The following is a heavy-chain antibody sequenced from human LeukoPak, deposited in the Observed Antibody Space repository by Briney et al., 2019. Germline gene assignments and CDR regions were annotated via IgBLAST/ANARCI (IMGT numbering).Heavy chain of an antibody. D-gene: IGHD2-2*01. Sequence: ASVKVSCKASGGTFSSYAISWVRQAPGQGLEWMGGIIPIFGTANYAQKFQGRVTITTDESTSTAYMELSSLRSEDTAVYYCARVGCSSTSCYHVEYFQHWGQGTLVTVSS. CDR2: IIPIFGTA. J-gene: IGHJ1*01. CDR1: GGTFSSYA. CDR3: ARVGCSSTSCYHVEYFQH. V-gene: IGHV1-69*05.